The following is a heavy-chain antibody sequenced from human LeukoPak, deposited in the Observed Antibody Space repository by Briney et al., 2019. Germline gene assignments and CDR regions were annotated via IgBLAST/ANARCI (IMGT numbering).Heavy chain of an antibody. D-gene: IGHD3-22*01. J-gene: IGHJ4*02. CDR1: GFTVSSNY. Sequence: GGSLRLSCAASGFTVSSNYMNWVRQAPGKGLEWASVIYSDGRTYYADSVKGRFTISRDNSKNTLYFQMNSLRAEATAVYYCARDFLRSSGYYWGQGTLVTVSS. V-gene: IGHV3-53*01. CDR3: ARDFLRSSGYY. CDR2: IYSDGRT.